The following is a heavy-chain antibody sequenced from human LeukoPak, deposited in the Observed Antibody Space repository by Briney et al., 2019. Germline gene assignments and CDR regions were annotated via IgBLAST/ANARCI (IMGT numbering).Heavy chain of an antibody. CDR2: IGATGDT. V-gene: IGHV3-23*01. CDR1: GLTFSSYD. J-gene: IGHJ4*02. D-gene: IGHD4-17*01. Sequence: GGSLRLSCVASGLTFSSYDMHWIRQAPGKGLEWVSSIGATGDTYYADSVKGRFTISRGNSKNTLYLQMNSLRAEDTAVYYCAKDVLTTVTLPGDYWGQGTLVTVSS. CDR3: AKDVLTTVTLPGDY.